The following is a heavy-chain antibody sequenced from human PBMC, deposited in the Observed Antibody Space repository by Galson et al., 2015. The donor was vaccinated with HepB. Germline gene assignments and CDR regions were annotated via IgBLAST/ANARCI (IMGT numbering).Heavy chain of an antibody. D-gene: IGHD6-19*01. Sequence: SVKVSCKASGYTFTSYYMHWVRQAPGQGLEWMGIINPSGGSTTYAQKSQGRVTVTRDTSTSTVYMEVSSLRSEDTAVYYCARAPPIAGPDGSGLYYFDYWGQGTLVTVSS. CDR2: INPSGGST. J-gene: IGHJ4*02. CDR3: ARAPPIAGPDGSGLYYFDY. V-gene: IGHV1-46*01. CDR1: GYTFTSYY.